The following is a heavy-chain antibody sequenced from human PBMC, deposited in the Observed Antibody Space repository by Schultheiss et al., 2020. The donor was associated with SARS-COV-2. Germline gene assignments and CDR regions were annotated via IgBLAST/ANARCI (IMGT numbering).Heavy chain of an antibody. CDR1: GASISSYY. D-gene: IGHD3-16*01. V-gene: IGHV4-59*01. CDR3: AREGGWFDP. J-gene: IGHJ5*02. Sequence: SETLSLTCTVSGASISSYYWSWIRQPPGKGLEWIGYIYYSGSTTYNPSLKSRVTMSIDTSKNQFSLKLRSVTAADTAVYYCAREGGWFDPWGQGTLVTVS. CDR2: IYYSGST.